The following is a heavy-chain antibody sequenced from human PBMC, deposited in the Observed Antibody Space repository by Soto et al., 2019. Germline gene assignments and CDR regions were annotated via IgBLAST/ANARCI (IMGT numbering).Heavy chain of an antibody. CDR2: IIPIFGTA. CDR3: AREIGYSSSWPSSGYYYYGMDV. V-gene: IGHV1-69*06. J-gene: IGHJ6*02. Sequence: QVQLVQSGAEVKKPGSSVKVSCKASGGTFSSYAISWVRQAPGQGLAWMGGIIPIFGTANYAQKFQGRVTITADKSTSTANMELSSLRSEDTAVYYCAREIGYSSSWPSSGYYYYGMDVWGQGTTVTVSS. D-gene: IGHD6-13*01. CDR1: GGTFSSYA.